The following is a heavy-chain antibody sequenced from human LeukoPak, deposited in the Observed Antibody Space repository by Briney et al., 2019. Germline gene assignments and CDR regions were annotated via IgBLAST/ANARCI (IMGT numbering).Heavy chain of an antibody. CDR2: ISYDGSNK. V-gene: IGHV3-30*04. Sequence: PGGSLRLSCAASGFTFGSYAMHWVRQAPGKGLEWVAVISYDGSNKYYADSVKGRFTISRDNSKNTLYLQMNSLRAADTAVYYCAKLSVVVVTGNFDYWGQGTLVTVSS. D-gene: IGHD2-15*01. CDR3: AKLSVVVVTGNFDY. CDR1: GFTFGSYA. J-gene: IGHJ4*02.